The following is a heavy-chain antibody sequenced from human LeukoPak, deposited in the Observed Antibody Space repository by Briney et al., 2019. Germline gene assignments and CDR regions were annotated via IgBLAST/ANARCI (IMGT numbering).Heavy chain of an antibody. CDR2: MNSGDCHT. J-gene: IGHJ4*02. CDR1: GYTFIDYY. D-gene: IGHD3-16*02. CDR3: ARADLSCRDTKCYPRVDF. Sequence: ASVKVSCKASGYTFIDYYVHWVRQAPGQGLECLGWMNSGDCHTSYAQKYRPRVTMTRDTSVNTAYLELRKLRSDDTAMFYCARADLSCRDTKCYPRVDFWGQGTLVTVSS. V-gene: IGHV1-2*02.